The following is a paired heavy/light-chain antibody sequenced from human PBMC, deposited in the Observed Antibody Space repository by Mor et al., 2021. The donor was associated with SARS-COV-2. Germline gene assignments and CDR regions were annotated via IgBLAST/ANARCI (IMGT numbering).Heavy chain of an antibody. V-gene: IGHV1-46*01. CDR2: INPSGGST. D-gene: IGHD3-22*01. CDR3: ARDGNPVADYYDSSGFEPDY. J-gene: IGHJ4*02. CDR1: GYTFTSYY. Sequence: QVQLVQSGAEVKKPGASVKVSCKASGYTFTSYYMHWVRQAPGQGLEWMGIINPSGGSTSYAQKFQGRVTMTRDTSTSTVYMELSSLRSEDTAVYYCARDGNPVADYYDSSGFEPDYWGQGTLVTVSS.
Light chain of an antibody. CDR3: MQGTHWPPGT. V-gene: IGKV2-30*01. J-gene: IGKJ2*01. CDR1: QSLVYSDGNTY. Sequence: DVVMTQSPLSLPVTLGQPASISCRSSQSLVYSDGNTYLNWFQQRPGQSPRRLIYKVSNRDSGVPDRFSGSGSGTDFTLKISRVEAEDVGVYYCMQGTHWPPGTFGQGTKLEIK. CDR2: KVS.